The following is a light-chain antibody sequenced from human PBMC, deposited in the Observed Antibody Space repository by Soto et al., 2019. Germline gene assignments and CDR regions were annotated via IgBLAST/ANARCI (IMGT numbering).Light chain of an antibody. CDR1: QGISSY. Sequence: AIRMTQSPSSLSASTGDRVTITCRASQGISSYLAWYQQKPGKAPKILIYAASTLQSGVPSRFSGSGSGTDFTLTISCLQSEDFATYYCQQYYSYLTFGQGTKVDIK. CDR2: AAS. V-gene: IGKV1-8*01. CDR3: QQYYSYLT. J-gene: IGKJ1*01.